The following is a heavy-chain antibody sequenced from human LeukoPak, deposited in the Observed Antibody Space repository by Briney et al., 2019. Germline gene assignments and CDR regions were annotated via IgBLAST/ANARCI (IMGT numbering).Heavy chain of an antibody. CDR1: GYTFTGYY. CDR2: INPNSGDT. J-gene: IGHJ3*02. V-gene: IGHV1-2*02. D-gene: IGHD6-13*01. CDR3: ASSYSAGAFDI. Sequence: GASVTVTRKASGYTFTGYYMHWVRQAPAQGLEWMGWINPNSGDTNYARKFQGRVTMTRETSISTAYMQLSRLRSDDTAVYCRASSYSAGAFDIWGQGTMVTVSS.